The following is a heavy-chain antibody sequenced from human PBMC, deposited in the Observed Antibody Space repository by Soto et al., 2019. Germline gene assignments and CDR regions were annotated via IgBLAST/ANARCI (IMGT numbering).Heavy chain of an antibody. CDR3: ARWRTNYDFWSGYYTILYGMDV. J-gene: IGHJ6*02. D-gene: IGHD3-3*01. Sequence: QVQLVQSGAEVKKPWASVTVSCKASGYTFTSYAMHWVRQAPGQRLEWMGWINAGNGNTKYSQKFQGRVTITRYTSASTAYMELSSLRSEDTAVYYCARWRTNYDFWSGYYTILYGMDVWGQGTTVTVSS. V-gene: IGHV1-3*01. CDR1: GYTFTSYA. CDR2: INAGNGNT.